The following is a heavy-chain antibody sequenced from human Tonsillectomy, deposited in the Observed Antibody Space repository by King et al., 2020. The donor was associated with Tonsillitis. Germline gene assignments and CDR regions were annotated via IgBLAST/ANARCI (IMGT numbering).Heavy chain of an antibody. J-gene: IGHJ6*02. D-gene: IGHD5-12*01. Sequence: VQLVESGAEVKKPGASVKVSCEASGYTFTSHEITWVRHVTGQGLEYMGWMNPNSGSTGYTQKIQGRVTMTRDPSISTAYMELSSLRSEETAVYYCARQFLNSGHYYYYGLDVWGQGTTVIVSS. V-gene: IGHV1-8*01. CDR1: GYTFTSHE. CDR2: MNPNSGST. CDR3: ARQFLNSGHYYYYGLDV.